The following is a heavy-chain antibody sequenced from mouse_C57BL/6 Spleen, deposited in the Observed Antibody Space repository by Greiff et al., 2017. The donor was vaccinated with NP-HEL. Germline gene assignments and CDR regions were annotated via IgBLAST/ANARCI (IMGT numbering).Heavy chain of an antibody. CDR3: TRGFAYYSNYDYAMDY. J-gene: IGHJ4*01. CDR1: GFTFSSYA. Sequence: EVHLVESGEGLVKPGGSLKLSCAASGFTFSSYAMSWVRQTPEKRLEWVAYISSGGDYIYYADTVKGRFTISRDNARNTLYLQMSSLKSEDTAMYYCTRGFAYYSNYDYAMDYWGQGTSVTVSS. CDR2: ISSGGDYI. D-gene: IGHD2-5*01. V-gene: IGHV5-9-1*02.